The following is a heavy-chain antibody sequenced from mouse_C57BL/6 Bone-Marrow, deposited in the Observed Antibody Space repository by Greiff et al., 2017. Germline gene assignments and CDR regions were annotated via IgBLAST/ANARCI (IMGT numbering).Heavy chain of an antibody. V-gene: IGHV1-75*01. Sequence: VQLVESGPELVKPGASVKISCKASGYTFTDYYINWVKQRPGQGLEWIGWIFPGSGSTYYNEKFKGKATLTVDKSYSTAYMLLSSLTSEDSAVYFCARSGAVVPLDYWGQGTTLTVSS. D-gene: IGHD1-1*01. CDR1: GYTFTDYY. J-gene: IGHJ2*01. CDR2: IFPGSGST. CDR3: ARSGAVVPLDY.